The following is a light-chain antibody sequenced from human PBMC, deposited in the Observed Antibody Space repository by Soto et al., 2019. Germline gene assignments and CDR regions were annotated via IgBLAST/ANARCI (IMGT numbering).Light chain of an antibody. V-gene: IGKV2-30*02. CDR3: MQATNWPLYN. Sequence: AVMTQSPLSLPVTIGQPASISCRSSQSLVHSDGNTYLNWCQQSPGRSPRRLIYKVSNRDSGVPDRFSGSGSIAYFKLKIISVEAEDVAVYYCMQATNWPLYNLGHGTKLEI. CDR2: KVS. CDR1: QSLVHSDGNTY. J-gene: IGKJ2*01.